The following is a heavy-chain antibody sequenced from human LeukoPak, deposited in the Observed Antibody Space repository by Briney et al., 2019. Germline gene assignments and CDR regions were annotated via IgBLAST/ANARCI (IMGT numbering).Heavy chain of an antibody. Sequence: GGSLRLSCTVSGFNFGDYAMTWFRLAPGKGLEWVGFIRSKTYGGTTEYAASVKGRFTISRDDSKGIAYLQMNSLKTEDSAVYYCTRAYGGIAATGQSSYYFGMDVWGHGTTVTVSS. D-gene: IGHD6-25*01. J-gene: IGHJ6*02. CDR2: IRSKTYGGTT. CDR1: GFNFGDYA. CDR3: TRAYGGIAATGQSSYYFGMDV. V-gene: IGHV3-49*03.